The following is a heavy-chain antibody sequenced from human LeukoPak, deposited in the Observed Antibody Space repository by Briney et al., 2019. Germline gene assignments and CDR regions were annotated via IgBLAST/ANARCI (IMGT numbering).Heavy chain of an antibody. CDR3: ARHIPVSYDAFDL. D-gene: IGHD6-19*01. Sequence: ASVKVSCKASGYTFTSYGISWVRQAPGQGLEWMGWISAYNGNTNSAQRVQGRVTLTTDTSTNTAYLNLRSLRSDDTAVYYCARHIPVSYDAFDLWGRGTTVTVSS. J-gene: IGHJ3*01. V-gene: IGHV1-18*01. CDR1: GYTFTSYG. CDR2: ISAYNGNT.